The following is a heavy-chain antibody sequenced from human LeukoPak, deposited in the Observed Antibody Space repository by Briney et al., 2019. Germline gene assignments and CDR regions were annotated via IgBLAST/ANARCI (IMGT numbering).Heavy chain of an antibody. V-gene: IGHV3-33*06. CDR2: IWYDGSNK. Sequence: PGRSLRLSCAAPGFTFSSYGMHWVRQAPGKGLEWVAVIWYDGSNKYYADSVKGRFTISRDNSKNTLYLQMNSLRAEDTAVYYCAKDAGATNRYYYMDVWGKGTTVTVSS. CDR1: GFTFSSYG. CDR3: AKDAGATNRYYYMDV. J-gene: IGHJ6*03. D-gene: IGHD1/OR15-1a*01.